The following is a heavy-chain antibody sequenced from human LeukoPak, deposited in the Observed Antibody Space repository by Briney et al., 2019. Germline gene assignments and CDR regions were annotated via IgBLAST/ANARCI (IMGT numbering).Heavy chain of an antibody. CDR1: GLAFTTYS. Sequence: GGSLRLSCVASGLAFTTYSMNWVRQAPGQGLEWVASIDGSSTYIFYADSLKGRFTITRDNAKNSLYLQVDSLRADDTAVYYCTSHTGTGDAFRPFHIWGQGTMVTVSS. D-gene: IGHD2-21*02. J-gene: IGHJ3*02. V-gene: IGHV3-21*01. CDR3: TSHTGTGDAFRPFHI. CDR2: IDGSSTYI.